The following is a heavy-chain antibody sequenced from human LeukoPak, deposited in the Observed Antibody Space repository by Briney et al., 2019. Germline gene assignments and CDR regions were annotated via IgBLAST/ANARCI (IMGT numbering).Heavy chain of an antibody. V-gene: IGHV3-7*04. Sequence: GGSLRLCCAASGFTFSNYWMSWVRQAPGKGLEWVANINQDGSEKSYVDSVEGRFTISRDNAKKSLYLHVNSLRAEDTAVYYCARGIYGGHDYWGQGTLLTVSS. CDR2: INQDGSEK. D-gene: IGHD2-21*01. CDR3: ARGIYGGHDY. CDR1: GFTFSNYW. J-gene: IGHJ4*02.